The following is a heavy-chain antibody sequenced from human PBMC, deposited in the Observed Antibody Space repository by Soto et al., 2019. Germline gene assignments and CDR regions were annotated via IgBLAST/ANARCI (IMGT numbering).Heavy chain of an antibody. CDR2: MHPNTGST. CDR1: GYTFNTYD. CDR3: ARTMGVIAAAGSDY. J-gene: IGHJ4*02. Sequence: QEQLVQSGAEVKEPGASVKVSCKASGYTFNTYDIEWVRLATGQGLEWMGSMHPNTGSTDYAQKFQGRVTMTMTTSISTAYLELSSLRSDDTAIYYCARTMGVIAAAGSDYWGQGTLVTVSA. D-gene: IGHD6-13*01. V-gene: IGHV1-8*01.